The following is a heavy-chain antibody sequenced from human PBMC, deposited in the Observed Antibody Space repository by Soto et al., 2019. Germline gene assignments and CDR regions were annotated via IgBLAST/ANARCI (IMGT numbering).Heavy chain of an antibody. V-gene: IGHV3-30-3*01. Sequence: GGSLRLSCAASGFTFSSYAMHWVRQAPGKGLEWVAVISYDGSNKYYADSVKGRFTISRDNSKNTLYLQMNSLRAEDTAVYYCASSSWRYYYFDYWGQGTLVTVSS. J-gene: IGHJ4*02. D-gene: IGHD6-13*01. CDR2: ISYDGSNK. CDR3: ASSSWRYYYFDY. CDR1: GFTFSSYA.